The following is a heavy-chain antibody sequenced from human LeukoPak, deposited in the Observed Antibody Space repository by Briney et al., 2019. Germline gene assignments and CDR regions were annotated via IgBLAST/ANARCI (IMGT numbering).Heavy chain of an antibody. D-gene: IGHD3-10*01. J-gene: IGHJ4*02. V-gene: IGHV3-7*01. CDR3: ARMDIGLVRD. Sequence: GGSLRLSCSASGFTFSSYWLSWVRQAPGKGLEWVANIKQDGSEKYYVDSVKGRFTISRDNAKNSLSLQMNSLRAEDTAVYYCARMDIGLVRDWGQGTLVTVSS. CDR2: IKQDGSEK. CDR1: GFTFSSYW.